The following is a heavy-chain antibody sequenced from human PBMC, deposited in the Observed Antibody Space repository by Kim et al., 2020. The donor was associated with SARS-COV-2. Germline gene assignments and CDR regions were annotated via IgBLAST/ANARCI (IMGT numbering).Heavy chain of an antibody. V-gene: IGHV4-59*08. CDR3: ARRSPAENFFDY. Sequence: YNPSLQSRVRVSIDTTKKRFARRLTSVTAADTAVYYCARRSPAENFFDYWGPGTLVTVSS. J-gene: IGHJ4*02. D-gene: IGHD2-2*01.